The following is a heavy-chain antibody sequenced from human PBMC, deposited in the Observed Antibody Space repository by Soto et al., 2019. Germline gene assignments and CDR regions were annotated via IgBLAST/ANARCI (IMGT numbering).Heavy chain of an antibody. CDR3: ARMNYDFWSPRVSQGYFDL. J-gene: IGHJ2*01. Sequence: SETLCVTCTVAGGSIGGGDGCWSWIHQPPGKGLEWIGYIYYSGSTYYNPSLKSRVTISVDTSKNQFSLKLSSVTAADTAVYYCARMNYDFWSPRVSQGYFDLWGRGTLVTVSS. CDR2: IYYSGST. CDR1: GGSIGGGDGC. D-gene: IGHD3-3*01. V-gene: IGHV4-30-4*01.